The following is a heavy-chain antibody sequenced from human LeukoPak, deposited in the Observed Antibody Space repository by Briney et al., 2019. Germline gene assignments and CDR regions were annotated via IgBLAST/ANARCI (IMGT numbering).Heavy chain of an antibody. V-gene: IGHV3-7*01. CDR2: IKQDGSEI. CDR3: ARDGRSGSYYDL. J-gene: IGHJ5*02. Sequence: GGSLRLSCAVSGFTFRSYWMSWVRLAPGKGLEWVANIKQDGSEIYYVDSVKGRFTISRDNAKNALYLQMSSLRAEDTAVYYCARDGRSGSYYDLWGQGTLVTVSS. CDR1: GFTFRSYW. D-gene: IGHD1-26*01.